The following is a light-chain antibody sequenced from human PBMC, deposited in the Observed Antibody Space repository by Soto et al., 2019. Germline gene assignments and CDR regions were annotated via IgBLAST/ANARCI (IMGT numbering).Light chain of an antibody. J-gene: IGLJ2*01. Sequence: QSALTQPRSVSGSPGQSVTISCTGTSSDVGAYNCVSWYQQHPGKAPKLIIYDVNKPPSGVPERFSGSKSGTTASLTISGLQAEDEADYYCSSYAGKYTHVVFGGGTKLTVL. V-gene: IGLV2-11*01. CDR2: DVN. CDR3: SSYAGKYTHVV. CDR1: SSDVGAYNC.